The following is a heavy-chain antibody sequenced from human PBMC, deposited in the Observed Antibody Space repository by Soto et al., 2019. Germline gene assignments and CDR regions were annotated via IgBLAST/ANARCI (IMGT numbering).Heavy chain of an antibody. Sequence: EVQLVESGGGLVQPGGSLRLSCAASGFTFSSYWMHWVRQAPGKGLVWVSRINSDGSSTSYAESVKGRFTISRDNAKNARYLQMTSRSAEDTAVCYCGREDLQLPPYGMDVWGQGPTVTVSS. J-gene: IGHJ6*02. CDR1: GFTFSSYW. V-gene: IGHV3-74*01. CDR3: GREDLQLPPYGMDV. CDR2: INSDGSST. D-gene: IGHD2-2*01.